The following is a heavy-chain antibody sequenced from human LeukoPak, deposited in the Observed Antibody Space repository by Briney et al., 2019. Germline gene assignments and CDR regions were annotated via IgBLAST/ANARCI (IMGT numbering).Heavy chain of an antibody. CDR3: ARGYPFFDF. J-gene: IGHJ5*01. CDR2: IDYSGKT. V-gene: IGHV4-34*09. D-gene: IGHD5-18*01. CDR1: GGSFSGYY. Sequence: PSETLSLTCAVYGGSFSGYYWSWIRQHPGKGLEWIGYIDYSGKTYYKPSLKSRLTISRDTSKNQLSLRLTSVTAADTAVYYCARGYPFFDFWGQGTLVTVSS.